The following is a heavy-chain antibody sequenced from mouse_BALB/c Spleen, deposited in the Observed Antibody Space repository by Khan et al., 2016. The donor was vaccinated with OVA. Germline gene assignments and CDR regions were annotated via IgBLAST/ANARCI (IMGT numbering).Heavy chain of an antibody. D-gene: IGHD1-1*01. Sequence: EVELVESGGGLVQPGGSRKLSCAASGFTFSSFGMHWVRQAPEKGLEWVAYISSGSGNIYYADTMKGRFTISRDNPKNTLFLQMTSLRSEDTAMXYCAREGTSVVATWDWYVDVWGAGTTVTVSA. CDR2: ISSGSGNI. J-gene: IGHJ1*01. CDR1: GFTFSSFG. V-gene: IGHV5-17*02. CDR3: AREGTSVVATWDWYVDV.